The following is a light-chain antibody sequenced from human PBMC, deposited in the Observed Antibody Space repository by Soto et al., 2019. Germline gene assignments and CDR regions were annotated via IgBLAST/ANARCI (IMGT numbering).Light chain of an antibody. CDR3: QQRSNWPRT. CDR2: GAS. CDR1: RSVSSN. V-gene: IGKV3-11*01. Sequence: DIVLTPSPATLSVSPGERATLSCRASRSVSSNLAWYQQKLGQAPRLLIYGASTRAPGIPDRFSGSGSGTDFTLTISSLEPEDFAVYYCQQRSNWPRTFGQGTKVDIK. J-gene: IGKJ1*01.